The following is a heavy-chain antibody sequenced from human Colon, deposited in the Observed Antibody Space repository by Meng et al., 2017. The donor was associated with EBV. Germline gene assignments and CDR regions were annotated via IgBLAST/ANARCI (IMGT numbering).Heavy chain of an antibody. V-gene: IGHV4-30-4*01. J-gene: IGHJ4*02. CDR2: IYYTGST. Sequence: LQVSGPGLVRPSQPLSLTCTVSGGSINSGDYYWSWIRQPPGKGLEWIGYIYYTGSTYYNPSLKSRVTISMDTSKNQFSLRLSSVTAADTAVYYCARNYYFDYWGQGTLVTVSS. CDR1: GGSINSGDYY. CDR3: ARNYYFDY.